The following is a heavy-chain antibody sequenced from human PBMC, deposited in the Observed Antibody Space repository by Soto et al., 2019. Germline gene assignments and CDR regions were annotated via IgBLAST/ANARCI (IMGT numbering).Heavy chain of an antibody. D-gene: IGHD4-17*01. V-gene: IGHV3-11*01. CDR1: GFTFVDHY. CDR2: ISSSGSTI. J-gene: IGHJ3*02. Sequence: WGSLRLSCAASGFTFVDHYISLIRQAPWKWLEWVSYISSSGSTIYYADSVKGRFTISRDNAKNSLKLSSVTAADTAVYYCARPTVTSAFDIWGQGTMVTVSS. CDR3: ARPTVTSAFDI.